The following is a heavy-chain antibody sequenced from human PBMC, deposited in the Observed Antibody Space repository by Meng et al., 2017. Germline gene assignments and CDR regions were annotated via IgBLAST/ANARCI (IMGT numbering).Heavy chain of an antibody. CDR1: GYSFTVYY. D-gene: IGHD2-21*02. CDR3: ARGGTYGDYDH. Sequence: ASVKVSCKASGYSFTVYYIHWVRQAPGQGLEWMGWIDPNSGDTNHAQNFQGRVTMTRDTSISTAYMELSRLRSDDTAVFYCARGGTYGDYDHWGQGTLVTVSS. J-gene: IGHJ4*02. V-gene: IGHV1-2*02. CDR2: IDPNSGDT.